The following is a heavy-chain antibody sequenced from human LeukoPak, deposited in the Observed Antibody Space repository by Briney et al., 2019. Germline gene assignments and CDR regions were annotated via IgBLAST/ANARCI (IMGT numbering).Heavy chain of an antibody. CDR3: ARDLSGSFPNWFDP. D-gene: IGHD3-10*01. Sequence: GGSLRLSCAASGFTFSSYAMSWVRQAPGKRLEWVSSINGGGTNTYYADSVKGRFTISRDNSKNTLYLQMNSLRAEDTAVYYCARDLSGSFPNWFDPWGQGTLVTVSS. J-gene: IGHJ5*02. V-gene: IGHV3-23*01. CDR2: INGGGTNT. CDR1: GFTFSSYA.